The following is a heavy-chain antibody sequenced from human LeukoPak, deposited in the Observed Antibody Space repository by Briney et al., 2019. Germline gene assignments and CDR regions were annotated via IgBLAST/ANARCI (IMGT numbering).Heavy chain of an antibody. CDR3: ARVSGSYASPTPFDY. Sequence: ASVKVSCKASGYTFTGYYMHWVRQAPGQGLEWMGWINPNSGGTNYAQKFQGWVTMTRDTSIGTAYMELSRLRSDDTAVYYCARVSGSYASPTPFDYWGQGTLVTVSS. J-gene: IGHJ4*02. CDR1: GYTFTGYY. V-gene: IGHV1-2*04. CDR2: INPNSGGT. D-gene: IGHD1-26*01.